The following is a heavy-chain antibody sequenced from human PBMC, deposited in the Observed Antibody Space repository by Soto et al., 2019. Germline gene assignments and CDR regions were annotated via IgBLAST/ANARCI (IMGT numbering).Heavy chain of an antibody. CDR2: IIYDGSTK. J-gene: IGHJ4*02. D-gene: IGHD3-10*01. Sequence: QVQLVESGGGVVQPGRSLRLSCAASGFTFSSYGMHWVRQAPGKGLEWVAVIIYDGSTKYYADSVKGRFTISRDTSKSTLYLQMNSLRAEDTAVYYCAKDRMGAGGRGYFDYWGQGTLVTVSS. CDR3: AKDRMGAGGRGYFDY. V-gene: IGHV3-30*18. CDR1: GFTFSSYG.